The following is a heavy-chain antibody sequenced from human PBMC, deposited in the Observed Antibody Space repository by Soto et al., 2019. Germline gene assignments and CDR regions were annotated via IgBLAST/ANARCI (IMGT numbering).Heavy chain of an antibody. CDR1: GFTFSSYG. V-gene: IGHV3-30*18. CDR2: ISYDGSNK. D-gene: IGHD2-2*02. CDR3: AKARGYCSSTSCYTLYYYYGMDV. Sequence: QVQLVESGGGVVQPGRSLRLSCAASGFTFSSYGMHWVRQAPGKGLEWVAVISYDGSNKYYADSVKGRFTISRDNSKNTLYLQMNSLRAEDTAVYYCAKARGYCSSTSCYTLYYYYGMDVWGQGTTVTVSS. J-gene: IGHJ6*02.